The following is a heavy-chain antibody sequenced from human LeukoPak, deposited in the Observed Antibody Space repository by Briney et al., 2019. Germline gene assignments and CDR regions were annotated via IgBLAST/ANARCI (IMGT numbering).Heavy chain of an antibody. Sequence: GGSLRLSCAASGFTFSSYWMSWVRQAPGKGLEWVANIKQDGSEKYYVDSVKGRFTVSRDNAKNSLYLQMNSLRAEDTAVYYCARVGFPYYFDYWGQGTLVTVSS. J-gene: IGHJ4*02. D-gene: IGHD3-10*01. CDR1: GFTFSSYW. CDR2: IKQDGSEK. CDR3: ARVGFPYYFDY. V-gene: IGHV3-7*01.